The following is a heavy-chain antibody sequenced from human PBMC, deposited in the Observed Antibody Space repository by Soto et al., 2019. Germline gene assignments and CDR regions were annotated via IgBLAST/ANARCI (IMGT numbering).Heavy chain of an antibody. CDR2: INAGNGNT. CDR1: GYTFTSYA. Sequence: ASVKVSCKASGYTFTSYAMHWVRQAPGQRLEWMGWINAGNGNTKYSQKFQGRVTITRDTSASTAYMELSSLRSEDTAVYYCARDDCSSTSCPSLYNGFDPWGQGTLVTVSS. D-gene: IGHD2-2*01. CDR3: ARDDCSSTSCPSLYNGFDP. V-gene: IGHV1-3*01. J-gene: IGHJ5*02.